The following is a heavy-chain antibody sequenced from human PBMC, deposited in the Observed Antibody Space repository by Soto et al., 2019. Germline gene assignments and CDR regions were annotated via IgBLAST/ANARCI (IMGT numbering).Heavy chain of an antibody. D-gene: IGHD6-6*01. CDR1: GFTFTSSA. CDR3: AADKAFSSSAGYYYYYGMDV. Sequence: ASVKVSCKASGFTFTSSAVQWVRQARGQRLEWIGWIVVGSGNTNYAQKFQERVTITRDMSTSTAYMELSSLRSEDTAVYYCAADKAFSSSAGYYYYYGMDVWGQGTTVTAP. J-gene: IGHJ6*02. CDR2: IVVGSGNT. V-gene: IGHV1-58*01.